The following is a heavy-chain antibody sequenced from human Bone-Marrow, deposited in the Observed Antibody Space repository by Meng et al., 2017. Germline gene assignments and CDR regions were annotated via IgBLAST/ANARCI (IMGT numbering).Heavy chain of an antibody. V-gene: IGHV3-23*01. CDR1: GFTFSSYA. J-gene: IGHJ3*02. D-gene: IGHD6-19*01. CDR2: ISGSGGST. Sequence: SCAASGFTFSSYAMSWVRQAPGKGLEWVSAISGSGGSTYYADSVKGRFTISRDNSKNTLYLQMKSLRAEDTAVYYCAKALEQWLVTSDAFDIWGQGTMVTVSS. CDR3: AKALEQWLVTSDAFDI.